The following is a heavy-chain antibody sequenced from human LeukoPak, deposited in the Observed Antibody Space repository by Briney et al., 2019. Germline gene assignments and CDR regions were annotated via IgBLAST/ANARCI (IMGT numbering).Heavy chain of an antibody. D-gene: IGHD3-10*01. CDR1: GYTFTGYY. V-gene: IGHV1-2*02. CDR2: INPNSGGT. CDR3: AREDGSGSYHVDY. Sequence: ASVKVSCKASGYTFTGYYMHWVRQAPGQGLEWMGWINPNSGGTNYAQKFQGRVTMTRDTSINTAYMELSRLRSDDTALYYCAREDGSGSYHVDYWGQGTLVTVSS. J-gene: IGHJ4*02.